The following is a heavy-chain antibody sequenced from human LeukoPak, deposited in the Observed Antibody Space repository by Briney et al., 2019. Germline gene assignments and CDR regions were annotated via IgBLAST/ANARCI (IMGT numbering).Heavy chain of an antibody. D-gene: IGHD3-22*01. CDR2: ISNDERNK. V-gene: IGHV3-30*04. J-gene: IGHJ4*02. CDR1: GFIFTNFA. Sequence: PGGSLRLSCAASGFIFTNFAMHWVRQAPGKGLEWVAVISNDERNKYYAESVKGRFTISRDNSNSMVYLQMTSLRLEDTAVYYCARASPYYYDSSGYYPLDYWGQGTLVTVSS. CDR3: ARASPYYYDSSGYYPLDY.